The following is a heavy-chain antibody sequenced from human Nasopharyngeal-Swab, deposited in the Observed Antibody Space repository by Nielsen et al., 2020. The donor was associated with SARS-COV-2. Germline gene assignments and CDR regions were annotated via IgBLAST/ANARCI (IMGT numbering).Heavy chain of an antibody. Sequence: GSLRLSCSVSGASISNRTYYWGWIRQSPEKGLQWIGTVFFTGTYYNPSLQSRVTISVDTSKNQFSLKLTSVTAADTAVYYCVRDESGDYLGLPFDYWGQGTLVTVSS. J-gene: IGHJ4*02. CDR2: VFFTGT. D-gene: IGHD4-17*01. CDR1: GASISNRTYY. CDR3: VRDESGDYLGLPFDY. V-gene: IGHV4-39*07.